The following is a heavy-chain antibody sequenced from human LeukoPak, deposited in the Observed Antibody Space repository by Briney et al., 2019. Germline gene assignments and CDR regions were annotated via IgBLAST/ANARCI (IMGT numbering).Heavy chain of an antibody. D-gene: IGHD4-17*01. Sequence: GGSLRLSCATSGFTFSYYGMHWVRQAPGKGLEWVAFIRYDGSNKYYADSVKGRFTISRDNSKNTLYLQMNSLRAEDTAVYYCAKDGATVTWFYYYYYMDVWGKGTTVTISS. CDR1: GFTFSYYG. V-gene: IGHV3-30*02. J-gene: IGHJ6*03. CDR2: IRYDGSNK. CDR3: AKDGATVTWFYYYYYMDV.